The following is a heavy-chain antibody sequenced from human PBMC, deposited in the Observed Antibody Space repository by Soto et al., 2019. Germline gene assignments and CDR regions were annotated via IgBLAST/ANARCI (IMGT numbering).Heavy chain of an antibody. CDR3: AGTTSHYWYYMDV. Sequence: LSQTLSLTCAISGDSVSSNNAAWNRIRQSPSRGLEWLGRTYYRSSWYNDYAVSVKSRITVNPDTSKNQFSLQLTSVTPEVTAVYYCAGTTSHYWYYMDVWGKGTTVTVSS. J-gene: IGHJ6*03. CDR1: GDSVSSNNAA. D-gene: IGHD1-7*01. V-gene: IGHV6-1*01. CDR2: TYYRSSWYN.